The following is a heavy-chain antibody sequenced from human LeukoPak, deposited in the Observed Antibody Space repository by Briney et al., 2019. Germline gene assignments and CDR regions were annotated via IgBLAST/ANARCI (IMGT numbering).Heavy chain of an antibody. J-gene: IGHJ4*02. CDR3: AVIAVAGRGYFDY. Sequence: SETLSLTCTVSGGSISSGSYYWSWIRQPAGKGLEWIRRIYTSGSTNYNPSLKSRVTISVDTSKNQFSLKLSSVTAADTSVYYCAVIAVAGRGYFDYWGQGILVTVSS. D-gene: IGHD6-19*01. CDR1: GGSISSGSYY. V-gene: IGHV4-61*02. CDR2: IYTSGST.